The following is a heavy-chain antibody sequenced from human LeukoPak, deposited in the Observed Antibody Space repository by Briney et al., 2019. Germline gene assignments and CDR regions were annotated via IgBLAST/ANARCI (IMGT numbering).Heavy chain of an antibody. J-gene: IGHJ4*02. Sequence: GASLRLSCAASGFTFSSYAMSWVRQAPGKGLEWVSAISGSGGSTYYADSVKGRFTISRDNSKNTLYLQMNSLRAEDTAVYYCAKGPGQWLVPGAFDYWGQGTLVTASS. D-gene: IGHD6-19*01. CDR1: GFTFSSYA. CDR3: AKGPGQWLVPGAFDY. V-gene: IGHV3-23*01. CDR2: ISGSGGST.